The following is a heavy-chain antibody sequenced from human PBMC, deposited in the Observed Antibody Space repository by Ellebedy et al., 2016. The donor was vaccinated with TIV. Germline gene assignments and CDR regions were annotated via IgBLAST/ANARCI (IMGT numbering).Heavy chain of an antibody. Sequence: GGSLRLXXAASGFTFSNAWMSWVRQAPGKGLEWVGRIKSKTDGGTTDYAAPVKGRFTISRDDSKNTLYLQMNSLKTEDTAVYYCTTDSSGWPYYFDYWGQGTLVTVSS. V-gene: IGHV3-15*01. CDR2: IKSKTDGGTT. CDR3: TTDSSGWPYYFDY. CDR1: GFTFSNAW. D-gene: IGHD6-19*01. J-gene: IGHJ4*02.